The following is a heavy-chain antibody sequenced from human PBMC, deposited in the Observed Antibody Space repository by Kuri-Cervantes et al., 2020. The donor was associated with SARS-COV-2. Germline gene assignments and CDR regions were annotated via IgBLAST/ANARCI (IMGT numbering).Heavy chain of an antibody. Sequence: GEFLKISWASAGFTFSSYVMHWVRQAPGKGLEWVAVISYDGGNKYYADSVKGRFTICRDNSKNTLYLQMNSLRAEDTAVYYCARGRYYDFWSGSWAAYYYYMDVWGKGTTVTVSS. V-gene: IGHV3-30*19. J-gene: IGHJ6*03. CDR2: ISYDGGNK. CDR3: ARGRYYDFWSGSWAAYYYYMDV. D-gene: IGHD3-3*01. CDR1: GFTFSSYV.